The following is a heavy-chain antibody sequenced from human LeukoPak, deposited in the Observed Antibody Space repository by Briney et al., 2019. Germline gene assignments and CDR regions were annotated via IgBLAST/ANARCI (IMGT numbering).Heavy chain of an antibody. J-gene: IGHJ4*02. V-gene: IGHV3-74*01. CDR3: ASPSRREGYYFDY. CDR1: GFTFSSYW. CDR2: INSDGSST. Sequence: GGSLRLSCAASGFTFSSYWMHWVRQAPGKGLVWVSRINSDGSSTNYADSVKGRFTISRDNAKNTLYLQMNSLRAEDTAIYYCASPSRREGYYFDYWGQGTLVTVSS.